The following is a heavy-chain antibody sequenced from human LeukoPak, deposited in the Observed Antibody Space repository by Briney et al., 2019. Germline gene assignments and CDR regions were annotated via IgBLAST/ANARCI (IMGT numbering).Heavy chain of an antibody. CDR1: GYTFTSYD. CDR2: MNPNSGNT. D-gene: IGHD3-3*01. CDR3: AGGVGRITIFGVVRVFGY. J-gene: IGHJ4*02. V-gene: IGHV1-8*01. Sequence: ASVKVSCKASGYTFTSYDINWVRQATGQGLEWMGWMNPNSGNTGYAQKFQGRVTMTRNTSISTAYMELSSLRSEDTAVYYCAGGVGRITIFGVVRVFGYWGQGTLVTVSS.